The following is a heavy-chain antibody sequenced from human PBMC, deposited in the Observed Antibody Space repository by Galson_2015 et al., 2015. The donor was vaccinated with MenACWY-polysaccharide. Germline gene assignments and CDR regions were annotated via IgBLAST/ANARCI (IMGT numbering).Heavy chain of an antibody. CDR1: EFTFSRYW. D-gene: IGHD2-2*01. CDR3: AVHCSSTSCYSPLSRL. Sequence: SLRLACAASEFTFSRYWMNWVRQAAGKGLVWVSHIDSDGSSTSYADSVKGRFTISRDDAKNTLYLQMNSLRAEDTAVYYCAVHCSSTSCYSPLSRLWGQGTMVTVSS. CDR2: IDSDGSST. V-gene: IGHV3-74*01. J-gene: IGHJ3*01.